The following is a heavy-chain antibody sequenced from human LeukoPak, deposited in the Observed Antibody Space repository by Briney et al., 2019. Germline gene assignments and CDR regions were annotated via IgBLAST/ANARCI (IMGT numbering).Heavy chain of an antibody. CDR1: GYTFTSYG. Sequence: GASVKVSCKASGYTFTSYGITWVRQAPGQGLEWMGWISAYNGNTNYAQKVQGRVTMTTDTSTSTAYMELRRLRFDDTAVYYCARAPWVLGFGALHRDSNDYWGQGTLVTVSS. CDR2: ISAYNGNT. CDR3: ARAPWVLGFGALHRDSNDY. V-gene: IGHV1-18*01. D-gene: IGHD3-10*01. J-gene: IGHJ4*02.